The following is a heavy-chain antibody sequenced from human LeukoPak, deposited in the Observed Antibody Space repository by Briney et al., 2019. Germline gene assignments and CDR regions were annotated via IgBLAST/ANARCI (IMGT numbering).Heavy chain of an antibody. V-gene: IGHV4-59*01. CDR3: ARVLGAGIAVAAHWGEFDY. CDR1: GGSISSYY. J-gene: IGHJ4*02. D-gene: IGHD6-19*01. CDR2: IYYSGST. Sequence: SETLSLTCTVSGGSISSYYWSWIRQPPGKGLEWIGYIYYSGSTNYNPSLKSRVTISVDTSKNQFSLKLSSVTAADTAVYYCARVLGAGIAVAAHWGEFDYWGQGTLVTVSS.